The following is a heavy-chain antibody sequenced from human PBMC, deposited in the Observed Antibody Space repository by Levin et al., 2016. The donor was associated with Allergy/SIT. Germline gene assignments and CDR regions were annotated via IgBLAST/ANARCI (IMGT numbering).Heavy chain of an antibody. D-gene: IGHD1-1*01. CDR3: AKDRQKYISSFYFDY. CDR1: GFNFSTYA. V-gene: IGHV3-23*01. CDR2: ISGSGGTT. Sequence: GESLKISCAPSGFNFSTYAMSWVRQAPGKGLEWLSDISGSGGTTYHADSVKGRFTISRDNSKNMLYLQMNSLRGEDTAVYYCAKDRQKYISSFYFDYWGQGTLVTVSS. J-gene: IGHJ4*02.